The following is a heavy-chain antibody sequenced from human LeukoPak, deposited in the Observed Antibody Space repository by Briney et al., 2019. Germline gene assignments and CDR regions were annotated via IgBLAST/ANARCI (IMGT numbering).Heavy chain of an antibody. D-gene: IGHD7-27*01. V-gene: IGHV3-23*01. CDR1: GFTFSSYA. J-gene: IGHJ4*02. CDR3: AKDSNWAFDY. Sequence: GGSLRLSCAASGFTFSSYAMSGVRQAPGKGREWVSSISGSGDTTYYADSVEGRFTISRDSSKNTLYPQTKVLKAEDTAVYYCAKDSNWAFDYWGQGTLVSVSS. CDR2: ISGSGDTT.